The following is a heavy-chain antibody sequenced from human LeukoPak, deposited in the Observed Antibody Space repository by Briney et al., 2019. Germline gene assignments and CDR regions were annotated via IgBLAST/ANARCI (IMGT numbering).Heavy chain of an antibody. Sequence: GASVKVSCKASGYTFTSYDINWVRQATGQGLEWMGWMNPNSGNTGYAQKFQGRVTMTRNTSISTAYMELSSLRSEDTAVYYCASSTMVRGVNDYWGRGTLVTVSS. D-gene: IGHD3-10*01. CDR1: GYTFTSYD. CDR2: MNPNSGNT. CDR3: ASSTMVRGVNDY. V-gene: IGHV1-8*01. J-gene: IGHJ4*02.